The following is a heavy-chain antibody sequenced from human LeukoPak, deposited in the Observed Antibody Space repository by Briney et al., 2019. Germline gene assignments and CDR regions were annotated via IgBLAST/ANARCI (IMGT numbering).Heavy chain of an antibody. CDR1: GGSISSSSYY. D-gene: IGHD3-10*01. J-gene: IGHJ3*02. CDR2: IYYSGST. CDR3: ARREGYYYGSGNAFDI. Sequence: PSETLPLTCTVSGGSISSSSYYWGWIRQPPGKGLEWIGSIYYSGSTYYNPSLKSRVTISVDTSKNQFSLKLSSVTAADTAVYYCARREGYYYGSGNAFDIWGQGTMVTVSS. V-gene: IGHV4-39*01.